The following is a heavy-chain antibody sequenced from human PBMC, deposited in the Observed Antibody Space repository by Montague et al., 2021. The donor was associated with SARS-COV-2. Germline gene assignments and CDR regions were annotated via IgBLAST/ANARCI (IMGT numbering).Heavy chain of an antibody. V-gene: IGHV6-1*01. J-gene: IGHJ4*02. Sequence: CAISGDSVCSNIATRNWKRHSSALHLEQLGRSCYLSKWYNDYAESVKSRITIDPDTSKHQFSLHLNSVTPEDTAVYYCARISVGSKYYFDFWGQGTLVTVS. CDR2: SCYLSKWYN. D-gene: IGHD4-11*01. CDR3: ARISVGSKYYFDF. CDR1: GDSVCSNIAT.